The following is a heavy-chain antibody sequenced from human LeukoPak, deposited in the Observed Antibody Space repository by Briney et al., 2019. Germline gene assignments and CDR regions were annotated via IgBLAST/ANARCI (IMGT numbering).Heavy chain of an antibody. CDR2: ISAYNGNT. V-gene: IGHV1-18*01. CDR3: ARDTSSGPFTFDY. J-gene: IGHJ4*02. Sequence: VSVKVSCKASGYTVTRYGISWVRQAPGQRLKWMGWISAYNGNTNYAQKLQGRVTMTTDTSTSTAYMELRSLRSDDTAVYYCARDTSSGPFTFDYWGQGTLVTVSS. D-gene: IGHD6-19*01. CDR1: GYTVTRYG.